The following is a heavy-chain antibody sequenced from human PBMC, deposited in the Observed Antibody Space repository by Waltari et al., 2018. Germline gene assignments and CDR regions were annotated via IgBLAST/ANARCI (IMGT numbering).Heavy chain of an antibody. D-gene: IGHD2-21*01. Sequence: EVQLVESGGGLVQPGGSLRLSCAASGFTFSDHWMHWVRQDPGNGLVWVSGVMPERTRMSYADSVRGRFTVSRDNAKSTLYLQMNSLRAEDTALYYCASLYCGRDCYPRWGQGTLVTVSS. CDR1: GFTFSDHW. V-gene: IGHV3-74*03. CDR3: ASLYCGRDCYPR. J-gene: IGHJ4*02. CDR2: VMPERTRM.